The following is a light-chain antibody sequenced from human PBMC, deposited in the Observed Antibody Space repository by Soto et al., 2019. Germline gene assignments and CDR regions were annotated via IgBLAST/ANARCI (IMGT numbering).Light chain of an antibody. V-gene: IGKV1-5*01. CDR2: DAS. CDR1: QTINSF. CDR3: QQYYRYPWT. J-gene: IGKJ1*01. Sequence: DIQMTQSPSTLSASVGDRVTITCRASQTINSFLAWYQQTPGKAPKLLIYDASSLQSGVPSRFSGGGSGTEFTLTLSSLQPDDFATFHCQQYYRYPWTFGQGTKVEIK.